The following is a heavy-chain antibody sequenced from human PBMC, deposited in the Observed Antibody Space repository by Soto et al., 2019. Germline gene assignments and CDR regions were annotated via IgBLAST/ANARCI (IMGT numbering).Heavy chain of an antibody. J-gene: IGHJ4*02. D-gene: IGHD1-7*01. Sequence: ESGGGVVQPGRSLRLSCAASGFTFSSYGMHWVRQAPGKGLEWVAVISYDGSNKYYADSVKGRFTISRDNSKNTLYLQMNSLRAEDTAVYYCAKGNWNYEELDYWGQGTLVTVSS. CDR3: AKGNWNYEELDY. CDR2: ISYDGSNK. CDR1: GFTFSSYG. V-gene: IGHV3-30*18.